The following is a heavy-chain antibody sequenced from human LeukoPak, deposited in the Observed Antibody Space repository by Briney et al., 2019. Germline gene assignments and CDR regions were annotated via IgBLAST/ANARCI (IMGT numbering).Heavy chain of an antibody. D-gene: IGHD3-9*01. CDR1: GYSFTNYW. V-gene: IGHV5-51*01. J-gene: IGHJ6*02. Sequence: PGESLKISCKVSGYSFTNYWIAWVRQMPGKGLEWMGIIYPHDSDIRYNPPFQGQVTISADKSISTAYLQWSSLKASDTAMYYCARSGSVHYDILTGYLPTGYYYGMDVWGQGTTVTVSS. CDR3: ARSGSVHYDILTGYLPTGYYYGMDV. CDR2: IYPHDSDI.